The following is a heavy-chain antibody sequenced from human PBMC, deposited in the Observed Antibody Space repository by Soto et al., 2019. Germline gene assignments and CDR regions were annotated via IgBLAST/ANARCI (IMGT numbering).Heavy chain of an antibody. Sequence: QGQLVQSGAEVKKPGSSVKVSCKAPGGTFSTYAISWVRQAPGQGLEWMGGVIPIFGTPKYAQKFQGSVTITADESTSTCYMELRSLRSEDTAVYYCARSQGGSSSLDIYYYYYYGMDVWGQGTTVTVSS. CDR2: VIPIFGTP. CDR1: GGTFSTYA. CDR3: ARSQGGSSSLDIYYYYYYGMDV. D-gene: IGHD2-15*01. J-gene: IGHJ6*02. V-gene: IGHV1-69*01.